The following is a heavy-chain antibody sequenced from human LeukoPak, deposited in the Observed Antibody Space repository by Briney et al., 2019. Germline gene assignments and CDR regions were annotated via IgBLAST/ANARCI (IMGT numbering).Heavy chain of an antibody. CDR1: GYSFTSYW. CDR2: IYPGDSDT. D-gene: IGHD1-20*01. J-gene: IGHJ3*02. V-gene: IGHV5-51*01. Sequence: GESLKIPCCSSGYSFTSYWIDWVRQMPGKGLKGMGIIYPGDSDTRYSASFQGQVPISADKSISTAYLQWSSLKASDTAMYYCAIRYNWNDVGDDAFDIWGQGTMVTVSS. CDR3: AIRYNWNDVGDDAFDI.